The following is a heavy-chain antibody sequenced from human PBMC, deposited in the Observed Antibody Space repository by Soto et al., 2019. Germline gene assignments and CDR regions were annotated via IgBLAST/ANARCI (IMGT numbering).Heavy chain of an antibody. CDR2: IIPLFAAP. CDR1: GDSFSSSA. D-gene: IGHD3-22*01. V-gene: IGHV1-69*01. Sequence: QVQLVQSGAEVKKPGSSVKVSCKASGDSFSSSAITWVRQAPGQGLEWMGGIIPLFAAPHYAHRFQDRVTINADESASTAYTELTSLRSEDTAIYYCAVLTSCGYYARVDDWGQGTLVTVSS. CDR3: AVLTSCGYYARVDD. J-gene: IGHJ4*02.